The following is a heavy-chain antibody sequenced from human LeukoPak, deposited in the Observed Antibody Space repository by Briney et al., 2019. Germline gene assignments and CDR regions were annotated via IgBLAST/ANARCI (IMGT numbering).Heavy chain of an antibody. CDR3: AKCSGGSCHRLYVGAFDI. Sequence: VASVKVSCKASGGTFSSYAISWVRQAPGQGLEWMGGIIPIFGTANYAQKFQGRVTITTDESTSTAYMELSSLRSEDTAVYYCAKCSGGSCHRLYVGAFDIWGQGTMVTVSS. CDR1: GGTFSSYA. J-gene: IGHJ3*02. V-gene: IGHV1-69*05. CDR2: IIPIFGTA. D-gene: IGHD2-15*01.